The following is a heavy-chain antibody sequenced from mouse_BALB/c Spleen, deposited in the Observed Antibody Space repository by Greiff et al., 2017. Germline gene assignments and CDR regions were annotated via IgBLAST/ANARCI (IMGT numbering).Heavy chain of an antibody. Sequence: DVKLVESGGDLVKPGGSLKLSCAASGFTFSSYGMSWVRQTPDKRLEWVATISSGGSYTYYPDSVKGRFTISRDNAKNTLSLQMSSLKSEDTAMYDCARRNDYYYSSTYAMDYWGQGTSVTVSS. D-gene: IGHD1-1*01. CDR3: ARRNDYYYSSTYAMDY. CDR2: ISSGGSYT. CDR1: GFTFSSYG. J-gene: IGHJ4*01. V-gene: IGHV5-6*02.